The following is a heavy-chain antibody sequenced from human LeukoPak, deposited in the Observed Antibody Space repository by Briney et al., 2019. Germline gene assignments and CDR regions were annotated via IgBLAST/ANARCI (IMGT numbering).Heavy chain of an antibody. CDR1: GFTVSSNY. CDR3: ARGQAYYYDDTPPDAFDI. D-gene: IGHD3-22*01. V-gene: IGHV3-66*01. Sequence: GGSLRLSCAASGFTVSSNYMSWVRQAPGKGLEWVSVIYSGGSTYYADSVKGRFTISRDNSKNTLYLQMNSLRAEDTAVYYCARGQAYYYDDTPPDAFDIWGQGTMVTVSS. J-gene: IGHJ3*02. CDR2: IYSGGST.